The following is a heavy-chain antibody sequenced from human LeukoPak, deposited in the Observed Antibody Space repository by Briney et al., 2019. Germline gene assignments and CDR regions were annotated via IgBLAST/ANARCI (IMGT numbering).Heavy chain of an antibody. J-gene: IGHJ4*02. CDR1: GFTFSRSA. Sequence: SGGSLRLSCAASGFTFSRSAMTWVRQTPGKGLDWVSSISSSGNTYYADSVKGRFTISRDNSKNMLYLQMNSLRAEDTAVYYCVKGRISEDGLDFWGQGTLVTLSS. CDR2: ISSSGNT. D-gene: IGHD6-13*01. V-gene: IGHV3-23*01. CDR3: VKGRISEDGLDF.